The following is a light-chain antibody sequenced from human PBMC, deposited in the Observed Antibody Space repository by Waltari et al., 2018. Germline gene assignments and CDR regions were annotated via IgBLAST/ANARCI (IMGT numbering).Light chain of an antibody. Sequence: EIVLPQSPATLSLSPGERATLSCRASQSVSSYLAWYQQKPGQAPRLLIYDASNWATGIPARFSGSGSGTDFTLTISSLEPEDFAVYYCQQRRNWPLTFGGGTKVEIK. V-gene: IGKV3-11*01. CDR2: DAS. CDR3: QQRRNWPLT. CDR1: QSVSSY. J-gene: IGKJ4*01.